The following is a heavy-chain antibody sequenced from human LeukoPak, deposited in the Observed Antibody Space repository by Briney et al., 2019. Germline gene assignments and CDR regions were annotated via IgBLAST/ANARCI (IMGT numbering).Heavy chain of an antibody. D-gene: IGHD2-15*01. CDR2: IYPGDSDT. J-gene: IGHJ3*01. CDR1: GYSFTSYW. CDR3: ARHFGYCSGGSCYSV. V-gene: IGHV5-51*01. Sequence: GESLKISCKGSGYSFTSYWIGWVRQMPGKGLEWMGIIYPGDSDTRYSPSFQGQVTISADKSISTAYLQWSSLEASDTAMYYCARHFGYCSGGSCYSVWGQGTMVTVSS.